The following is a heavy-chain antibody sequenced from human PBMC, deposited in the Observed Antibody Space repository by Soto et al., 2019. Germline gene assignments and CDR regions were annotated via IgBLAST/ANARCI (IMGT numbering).Heavy chain of an antibody. V-gene: IGHV3-21*01. CDR3: ARDGQRLVRYYYYYGMDV. D-gene: IGHD6-13*01. CDR2: ISSSSSYI. CDR1: GFTFSSYS. Sequence: PGGSLRLSCAASGFTFSSYSMNWVRQAPGKGLEWVSSISSSSSYIYYADSVKGRFTISRDNAKNSLYLQMNSLRAEDTAVYYCARDGQRLVRYYYYYGMDVWGQGTTVTVSS. J-gene: IGHJ6*02.